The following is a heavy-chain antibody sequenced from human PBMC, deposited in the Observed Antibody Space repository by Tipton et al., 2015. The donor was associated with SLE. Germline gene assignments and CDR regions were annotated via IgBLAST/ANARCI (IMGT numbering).Heavy chain of an antibody. D-gene: IGHD3-9*01. CDR3: ARDPHPLTGYYPDFDY. V-gene: IGHV3-9*01. J-gene: IGHJ4*02. CDR1: GFLFRDYA. Sequence: SLRLSCAASGFLFRDYAMYWVRQAPGKGLEWVASITWNSGSIGYADSVKGRFTISRDNAKNSLYLQMNSLRAEDTAVYYCARDPHPLTGYYPDFDYWGQGTLVTVSS. CDR2: ITWNSGSI.